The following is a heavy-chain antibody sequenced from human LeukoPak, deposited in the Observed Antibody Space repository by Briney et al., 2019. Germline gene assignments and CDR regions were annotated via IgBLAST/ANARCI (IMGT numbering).Heavy chain of an antibody. CDR1: GFTFSSYE. Sequence: GGSLRLSCAASGFTFSSYEMNWVRQAPGKGLEWVSYISSSGSTIYYADSVKGRFTISRDNAKNSLYLQMNSLRAEDTAVYYCAREPTVVPAAITIYDAFDIWGQGTMVTVSS. D-gene: IGHD2-2*01. CDR3: AREPTVVPAAITIYDAFDI. J-gene: IGHJ3*02. CDR2: ISSSGSTI. V-gene: IGHV3-48*03.